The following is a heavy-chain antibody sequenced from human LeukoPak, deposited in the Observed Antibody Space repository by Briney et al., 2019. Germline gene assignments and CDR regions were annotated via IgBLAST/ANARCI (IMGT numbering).Heavy chain of an antibody. J-gene: IGHJ4*02. CDR2: ISWNSGSI. V-gene: IGHV3-9*03. Sequence: GGSLRLSCAASGFTFDDYAMHWVRQAPGKGLEWVSGISWNSGSIGYADSVKGRFTISRDNAKNSLYLQMNSLRAEDMALYYCARGGPPLGWGQGTLVTVSS. CDR1: GFTFDDYA. CDR3: ARGGPPLG.